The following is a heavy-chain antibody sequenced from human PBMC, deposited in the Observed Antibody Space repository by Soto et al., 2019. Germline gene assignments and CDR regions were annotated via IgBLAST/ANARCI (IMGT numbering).Heavy chain of an antibody. CDR3: ARAYSGRLPRRADYYFAMDV. D-gene: IGHD2-15*01. CDR2: IGAADDP. CDR1: GFTFSAYD. V-gene: IGHV3-13*05. Sequence: EVQLVESGGNLVQPGGSLRLSCAASGFTFSAYDMHWVRQTTGKGLEWVSAIGAADDPYYLGSVKGRFTISRENAKNSLYLQMNSLRAEDTAVYYCARAYSGRLPRRADYYFAMDVWGQGTTVTVSS. J-gene: IGHJ6*02.